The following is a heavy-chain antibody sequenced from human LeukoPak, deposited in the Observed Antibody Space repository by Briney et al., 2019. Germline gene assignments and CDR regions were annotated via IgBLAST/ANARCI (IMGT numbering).Heavy chain of an antibody. CDR1: GGSISSYY. Sequence: SETLSLTCTVSGGSISSYYWSWIRQPPGKGLEWIGYIYYSGSTNYNPSLKSRVTISVATSKNQFSLKLSSVTAADTAVYYCARVGTFSSSWYSSNWFDPWGQGTLVTVSS. D-gene: IGHD6-13*01. V-gene: IGHV4-59*01. J-gene: IGHJ5*02. CDR3: ARVGTFSSSWYSSNWFDP. CDR2: IYYSGST.